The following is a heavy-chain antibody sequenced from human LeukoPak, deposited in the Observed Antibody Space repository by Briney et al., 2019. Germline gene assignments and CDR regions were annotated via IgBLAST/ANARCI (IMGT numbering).Heavy chain of an antibody. CDR1: GFTFSSDS. CDR2: ISSSSSYI. CDR3: ARDRLYSSSPLEDY. D-gene: IGHD6-6*01. Sequence: GGSLRLSCAASGFTFSSDSMNWVRQAPGKGLEWVSSISSSSSYIYYADSVKGRFTISRDNAKNSLYLQMNSLRAEDTAVYYCARDRLYSSSPLEDYWGQGTLVTISS. V-gene: IGHV3-21*01. J-gene: IGHJ4*02.